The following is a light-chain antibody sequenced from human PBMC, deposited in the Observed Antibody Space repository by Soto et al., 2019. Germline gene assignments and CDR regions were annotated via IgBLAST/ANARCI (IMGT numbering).Light chain of an antibody. V-gene: IGLV1-44*01. Sequence: QSVLTQPPSASGTPGQRVTISCSGSSSNIGSNIVHWYQQLPGMAPKLLIYSNNQRPSSVPDRFSGSKSGTSASLAISGLQSEDEADYYCAAWDDSLDGWVFGGGTKLTVL. J-gene: IGLJ3*02. CDR1: SSNIGSNI. CDR2: SNN. CDR3: AAWDDSLDGWV.